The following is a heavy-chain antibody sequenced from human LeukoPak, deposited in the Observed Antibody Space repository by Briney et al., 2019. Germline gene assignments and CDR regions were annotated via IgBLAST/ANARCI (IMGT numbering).Heavy chain of an antibody. CDR1: GFTFSSYA. CDR3: AKGITIFGRNYYGMDV. V-gene: IGHV3-23*01. D-gene: IGHD3-3*01. J-gene: IGHJ6*02. CDR2: ISGSGGST. Sequence: GGSLRLSCVASGFTFSSYAMSWVRQAPGKGLEWVSAISGSGGSTYYADSVKGRFTISRDNSKNTLYLQMNSLRAEDTAVYYCAKGITIFGRNYYGMDVWGQGTTVTVSS.